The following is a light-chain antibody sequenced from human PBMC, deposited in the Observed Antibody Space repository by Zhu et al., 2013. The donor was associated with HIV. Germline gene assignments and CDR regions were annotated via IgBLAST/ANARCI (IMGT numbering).Light chain of an antibody. Sequence: DIVLTQSPATLSLSPGERATLSCRASRQVSSAYLAWYQQTPGQAPRLLIYATSSRATGTPERFSGTGSGTDFTLTISRLEPEDSGVYYCQHXGFSSETFGQGTKWNSN. J-gene: IGKJ1*01. CDR2: ATS. CDR3: QHXGFSSET. V-gene: IGKV3-20*01. CDR1: RQVSSAY.